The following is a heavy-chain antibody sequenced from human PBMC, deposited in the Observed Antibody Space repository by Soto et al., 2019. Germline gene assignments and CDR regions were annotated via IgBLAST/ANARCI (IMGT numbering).Heavy chain of an antibody. CDR3: AKDEGGSGSYYNLYYYYGMDV. V-gene: IGHV3-23*01. Sequence: LSCAASGFTLSSYAMSWVRQAPGKGLEWVSAISGSGGSTYHADSVKGRFTISRDNSKNTLYLQMNSLRAEDTAVYYCAKDEGGSGSYYNLYYYYGMDVWGQGTTVTVS. CDR1: GFTLSSYA. J-gene: IGHJ6*02. D-gene: IGHD3-10*01. CDR2: ISGSGGST.